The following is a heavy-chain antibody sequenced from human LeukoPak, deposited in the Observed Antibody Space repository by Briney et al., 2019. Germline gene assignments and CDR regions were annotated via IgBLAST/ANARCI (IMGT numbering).Heavy chain of an antibody. D-gene: IGHD3-22*01. CDR1: GGSISSSSYY. V-gene: IGHV4-39*01. Sequence: PSETLSLTCTVSGGSISSSSYYWGWIRQPPGKGLEWIGSIYYSGSTYYNPSLKSRVTISVDPSKNQFSLKLSSVTAADTAVYYCARGDYYDSSGPRYWGQGTLVTVSS. J-gene: IGHJ4*02. CDR2: IYYSGST. CDR3: ARGDYYDSSGPRY.